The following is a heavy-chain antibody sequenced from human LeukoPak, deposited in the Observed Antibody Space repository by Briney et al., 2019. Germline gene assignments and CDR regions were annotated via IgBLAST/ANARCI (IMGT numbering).Heavy chain of an antibody. D-gene: IGHD6-13*01. CDR1: GGSISSGSYY. CDR3: ARENRIAAAGAYYYYMDV. V-gene: IGHV4-61*02. J-gene: IGHJ6*03. CDR2: IYTSGST. Sequence: SETLSLTCTVSGGSISSGSYYWNWIRQPAGKGLEWIGRIYTSGSTNYNPSLKSRVTISVDTSKNQFSLKLSSVTTADAAVYYCARENRIAAAGAYYYYMDVWGKGTTVTVSS.